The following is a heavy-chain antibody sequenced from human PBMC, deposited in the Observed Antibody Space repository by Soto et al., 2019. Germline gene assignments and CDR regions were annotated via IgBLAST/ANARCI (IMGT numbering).Heavy chain of an antibody. CDR2: ISAYNGNT. V-gene: IGHV1-18*01. Sequence: ASVKVSCKASGYTFTNFGISWVRQAPGQGLEWMGWISAYNGNTNYAQKFQGRVTMTTDTSTSTAYMEVRRLRSDDTAVYYCARGPPILIFGSGAWYNWLDPWGQGSLVTGSS. J-gene: IGHJ5*02. CDR1: GYTFTNFG. CDR3: ARGPPILIFGSGAWYNWLDP. D-gene: IGHD3-3*01.